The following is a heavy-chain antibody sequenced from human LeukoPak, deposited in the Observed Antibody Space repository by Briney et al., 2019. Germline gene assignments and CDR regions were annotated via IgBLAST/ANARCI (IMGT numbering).Heavy chain of an antibody. CDR2: ISSGGGTI. D-gene: IGHD4-11*01. CDR1: GFTFSSYS. Sequence: GGSVRLSCAASGFTFSSYSMNWFRQAPGKGLEWVSYISSGGGTIYYADSVKGRFTISRDNAVNSLYLQLNSLRAEDTAVYYCARDDYNTHFDYWGRGTLVTVSS. CDR3: ARDDYNTHFDY. J-gene: IGHJ4*02. V-gene: IGHV3-48*01.